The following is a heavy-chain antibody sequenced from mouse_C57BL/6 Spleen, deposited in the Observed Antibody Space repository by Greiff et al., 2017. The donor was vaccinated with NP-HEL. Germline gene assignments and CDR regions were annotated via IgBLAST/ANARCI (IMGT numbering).Heavy chain of an antibody. Sequence: VQLQQSGPELVKPGASVKISCKASGYSFTGYYMNWVKQSPEKSLEWIGEINPSTGGTTYNQKFKAKATLTVDKSSSTAYMQLKSLTSEDSAVYYCARGDGSSPHWYFDVWGTGTTVTVSS. D-gene: IGHD1-1*01. J-gene: IGHJ1*03. CDR1: GYSFTGYY. V-gene: IGHV1-42*01. CDR2: INPSTGGT. CDR3: ARGDGSSPHWYFDV.